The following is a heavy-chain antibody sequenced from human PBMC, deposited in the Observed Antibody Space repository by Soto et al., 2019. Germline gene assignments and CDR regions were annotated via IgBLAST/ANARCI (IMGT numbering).Heavy chain of an antibody. V-gene: IGHV3-7*03. D-gene: IGHD1-26*01. CDR2: LKEDGTTK. Sequence: GGSLRLSCAASGFTFSTYWMGWVRQAPGKGLEWVANLKEDGTTKYYVDSVKGRFTISRDNPKNSLYLQMNSLRAEDTAIYYCARVREWGWFDTWGQGTLVTVSS. CDR3: ARVREWGWFDT. CDR1: GFTFSTYW. J-gene: IGHJ5*02.